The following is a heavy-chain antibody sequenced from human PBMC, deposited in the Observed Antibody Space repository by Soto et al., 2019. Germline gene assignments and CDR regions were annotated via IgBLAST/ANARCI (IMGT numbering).Heavy chain of an antibody. CDR1: GGSISSADYY. Sequence: QVQLQESGPGLVKPSQTLSLTCTVSGGSISSADYYWSWIRQHPGKGLEWIGYIYYSGSTYYNPSLYSRVSISVDTSNNQFSLKLSSVTAADTAVYYCARIAAYDSSGSPRYYCDSWGKGTLVTVSS. D-gene: IGHD3-22*01. J-gene: IGHJ4*02. CDR2: IYYSGST. V-gene: IGHV4-31*03. CDR3: ARIAAYDSSGSPRYYCDS.